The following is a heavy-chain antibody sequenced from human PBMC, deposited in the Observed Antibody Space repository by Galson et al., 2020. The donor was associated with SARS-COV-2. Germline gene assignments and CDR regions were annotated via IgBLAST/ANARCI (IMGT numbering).Heavy chain of an antibody. CDR1: GGTFSSYA. V-gene: IGHV1-69*13. CDR2: IIPIFGTA. CDR3: ARGVSHYYYYYGMDV. J-gene: IGHJ6*02. Sequence: SVKVSCKASGGTFSSYAISWVRQAPGQGLEWMGGIIPIFGTANYAQKFQGRVTITADESTSTAYMELSSLRSEDTAVYYCARGVSHYYYYYGMDVWGQGTTVTVSS.